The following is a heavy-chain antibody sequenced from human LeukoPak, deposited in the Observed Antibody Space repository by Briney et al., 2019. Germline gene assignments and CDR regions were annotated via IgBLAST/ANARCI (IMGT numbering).Heavy chain of an antibody. CDR3: AKIAGILTGYPFDY. CDR1: GFTFSSCG. Sequence: GGSLRLSCAASGFTFSSCGMSWVRQAPGKGLEWVSAISGSGGSTYYADSVKGRFTISRDNSKNTLYLQMNSLRAEDTAVYYCAKIAGILTGYPFDYWGQGTLVTVSS. J-gene: IGHJ4*02. V-gene: IGHV3-23*01. CDR2: ISGSGGST. D-gene: IGHD3-9*01.